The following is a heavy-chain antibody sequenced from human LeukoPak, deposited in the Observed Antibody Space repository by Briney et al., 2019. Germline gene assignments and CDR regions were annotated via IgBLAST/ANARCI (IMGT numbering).Heavy chain of an antibody. V-gene: IGHV3-21*01. Sequence: PGGSLRLSCAASGFTFSSYSMNWVRQAPGKGLEWVSSIGSRSTYTYSADSVKGRFTISRDTAKNSLYLQMNSLRAGDTAVYYCARGGLNFDAFDIWGQGTMVTVSS. CDR1: GFTFSSYS. J-gene: IGHJ3*02. CDR2: IGSRSTYT. CDR3: ARGGLNFDAFDI. D-gene: IGHD1-7*01.